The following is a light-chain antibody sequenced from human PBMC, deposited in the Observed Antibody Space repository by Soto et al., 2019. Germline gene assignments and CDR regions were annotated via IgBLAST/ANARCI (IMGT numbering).Light chain of an antibody. J-gene: IGLJ1*01. CDR2: DVS. V-gene: IGLV2-14*03. Sequence: QSALTQPASVSGSPGQSITISCSGTSSDVGGYDYVSWYQHLPGKAPKVMIYDVSNRPSGVSNRFSGSKSGNTAFLTISGLQTEDEADYNCSSHTTNRALRYVFGTGTKLTVL. CDR1: SSDVGGYDY. CDR3: SSHTTNRALRYV.